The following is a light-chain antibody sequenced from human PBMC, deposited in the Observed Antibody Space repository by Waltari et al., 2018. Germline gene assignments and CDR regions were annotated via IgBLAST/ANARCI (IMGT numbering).Light chain of an antibody. V-gene: IGKV3-11*01. J-gene: IGKJ2*01. Sequence: EIVLTQSPATLSLSPGDTATLSCRASQSVGSYLAWYQQKPGQPTRLLIYDASNRATGLPARFRGSVSGTDFTLTISSLDAEDFAVYYCQQRSNWTPHTFGQGARLEIK. CDR1: QSVGSY. CDR3: QQRSNWTPHT. CDR2: DAS.